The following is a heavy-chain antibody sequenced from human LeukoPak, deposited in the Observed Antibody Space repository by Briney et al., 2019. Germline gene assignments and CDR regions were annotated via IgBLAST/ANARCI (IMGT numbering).Heavy chain of an antibody. J-gene: IGHJ6*02. V-gene: IGHV1-8*01. CDR1: GYTFTSYD. CDR3: ASGPPWDYYYYYGMDV. CDR2: MNPNSGNT. D-gene: IGHD1-26*01. Sequence: ASVKVSCKASGYTFTSYDINWVRQATGQGLEWMGWMNPNSGNTGYAQKFQGRVTMTRNTSISTAYMELSSLRSEDTAVYYCASGPPWDYYYYYGMDVWGQGTTVTVSS.